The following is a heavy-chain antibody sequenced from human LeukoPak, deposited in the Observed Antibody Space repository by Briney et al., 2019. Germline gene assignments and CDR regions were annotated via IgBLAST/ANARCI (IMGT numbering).Heavy chain of an antibody. CDR1: GGSISSYY. D-gene: IGHD5-24*01. CDR2: IYYSGST. J-gene: IGHJ4*02. V-gene: IGHV4-39*07. Sequence: SETLSLTCTVSGGSISSYYWGWIRQPPGKGLEWIGSIYYSGSTYYNPSLKSRVTISVDTSKNQFSLKLSSVTAADTAVYYCARTSRDGYNLYYFDYWGQGTLVTVSS. CDR3: ARTSRDGYNLYYFDY.